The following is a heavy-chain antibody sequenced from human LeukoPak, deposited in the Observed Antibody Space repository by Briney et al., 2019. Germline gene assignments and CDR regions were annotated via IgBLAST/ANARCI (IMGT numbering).Heavy chain of an antibody. V-gene: IGHV3-21*04. CDR2: ISSSSSYI. CDR1: GFTFSSYS. Sequence: GGSLRLSCAASGFTFSSYSMNWVRQAPGKGLEWVSSISSSSSYIYYADSVKGRFTISRDNAKNTLYLQMNSLRAEDTAVYYCAKSLEFFGAFDIWGQGTMVTVSS. J-gene: IGHJ3*02. D-gene: IGHD3-10*01. CDR3: AKSLEFFGAFDI.